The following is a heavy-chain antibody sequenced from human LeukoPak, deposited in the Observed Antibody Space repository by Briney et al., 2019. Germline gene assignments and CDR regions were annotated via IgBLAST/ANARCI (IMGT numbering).Heavy chain of an antibody. J-gene: IGHJ4*02. V-gene: IGHV4-39*01. D-gene: IGHD3-9*01. Sequence: SETLSLTCTVSGGSSSSSRYYWGWIRQPPGKGLEWIGSIYYSGSTYYNPSLKSRVTISVDTSKNQFSLKLSSVTAADTAVYYCARSGRYFETQWGQGTLVTVSS. CDR2: IYYSGST. CDR1: GGSSSSSRYY. CDR3: ARSGRYFETQ.